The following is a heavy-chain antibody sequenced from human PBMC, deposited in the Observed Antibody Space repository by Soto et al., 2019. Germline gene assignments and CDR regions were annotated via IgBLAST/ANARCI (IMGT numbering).Heavy chain of an antibody. CDR3: AKDFVPNYASYYYYGMDV. Sequence: GGSLRLSCAASGFTFSSYGMHWVRQAPGKGLEWVAVISYDGSNKYYADSVKGRFTISRDNSKNTLYLQMNSLRAEDTAVYYCAKDFVPNYASYYYYGMDVWGQGTKVTVSS. CDR2: ISYDGSNK. CDR1: GFTFSSYG. J-gene: IGHJ6*02. V-gene: IGHV3-30*18. D-gene: IGHD1-7*01.